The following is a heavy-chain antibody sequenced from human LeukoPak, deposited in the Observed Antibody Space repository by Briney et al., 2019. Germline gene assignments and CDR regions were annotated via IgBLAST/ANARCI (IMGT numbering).Heavy chain of an antibody. CDR1: GFTFSGSA. D-gene: IGHD2-21*02. CDR2: IRSKANSYAT. Sequence: GGSLRLSCAASGFTFSGSAMHWVRRASGKGLEWVGRIRSKANSYATAYAASVKGRFTISRDDSKNTAYLQMNSLKTEDTAVYYCTRHTVVTGPFDYWGQGTLVTVSS. V-gene: IGHV3-73*01. CDR3: TRHTVVTGPFDY. J-gene: IGHJ4*02.